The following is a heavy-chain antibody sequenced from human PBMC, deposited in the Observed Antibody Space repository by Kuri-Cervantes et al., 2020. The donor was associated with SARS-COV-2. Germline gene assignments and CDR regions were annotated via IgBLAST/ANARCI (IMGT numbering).Heavy chain of an antibody. CDR1: GFSFSDYV. V-gene: IGHV3-23*01. J-gene: IGHJ6*03. Sequence: GESLKISCAASGFSFSDYVMSWVRQAPGKGLEWVSAISGSGGSTYYAGSVKGRFTISRDNSKNTLYLEMDGLRPEDTAVYYCARDMTFDEYGDYFYYYMDVWGKGTTVTVSS. CDR3: ARDMTFDEYGDYFYYYMDV. CDR2: ISGSGGST. D-gene: IGHD3-16*01.